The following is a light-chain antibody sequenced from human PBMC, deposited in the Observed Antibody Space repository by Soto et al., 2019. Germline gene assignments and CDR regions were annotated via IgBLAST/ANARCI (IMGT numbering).Light chain of an antibody. Sequence: QSVLTQPASVSGSPGQSITISCTGTSSDVGSYNLVSWYQQHPGKAPKLMIYEGSKRPSGVSNRFSGSKSGNTASLTISGLQAEDEADYYCCSYAGPSVVFGGGTQLTVL. CDR2: EGS. V-gene: IGLV2-23*01. CDR1: SSDVGSYNL. CDR3: CSYAGPSVV. J-gene: IGLJ2*01.